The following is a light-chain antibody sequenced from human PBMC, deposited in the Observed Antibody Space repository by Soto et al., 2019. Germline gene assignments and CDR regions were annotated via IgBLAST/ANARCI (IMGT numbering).Light chain of an antibody. CDR1: QDIGSS. J-gene: IGKJ1*01. CDR2: AAS. Sequence: DIQMTQSPSSLSVSVGDRVTITCRASQDIGSSLGWFQQKPGKAPKSLIYAASTLQVGVPSRFSSSGSGTDFILTISSLQPEDFATYYCQQYNSYSWTFGQGTKVEIK. V-gene: IGKV1-16*01. CDR3: QQYNSYSWT.